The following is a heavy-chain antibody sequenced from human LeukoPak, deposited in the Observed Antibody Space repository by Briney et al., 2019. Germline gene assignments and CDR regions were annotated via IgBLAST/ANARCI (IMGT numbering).Heavy chain of an antibody. V-gene: IGHV3-7*01. CDR1: GFTFSSYW. Sequence: GESLRLSCAASGFTFSSYWMSWVRQAPGKGLEWVANINQDGSETFYVDAVKGRFTISRDNAKNSLFLQMNSLRGEDTAVYYCARNKAKSTTTLGYWGQGTLVIVSS. J-gene: IGHJ4*02. D-gene: IGHD4-11*01. CDR2: INQDGSET. CDR3: ARNKAKSTTTLGY.